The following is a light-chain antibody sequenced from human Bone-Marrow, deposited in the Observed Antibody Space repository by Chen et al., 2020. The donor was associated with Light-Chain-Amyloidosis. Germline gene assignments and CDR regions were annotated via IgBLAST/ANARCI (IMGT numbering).Light chain of an antibody. Sequence: SYVLTQPSSVSVAPGQTATIACGGNNIGSTSVHWYQQTPGQAPLLVVYDDSDRPSGIPERLSGYNAGNTATLTISRVEDGDEADYYCQVWDRSSDRPVFGGGTKLTVL. CDR2: DDS. CDR3: QVWDRSSDRPV. J-gene: IGLJ3*02. V-gene: IGLV3-21*02. CDR1: NIGSTS.